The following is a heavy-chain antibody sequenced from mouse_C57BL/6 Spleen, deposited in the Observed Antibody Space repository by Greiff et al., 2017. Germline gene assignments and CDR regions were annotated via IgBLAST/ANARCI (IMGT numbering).Heavy chain of an antibody. J-gene: IGHJ1*03. D-gene: IGHD2-3*01. CDR2: ISDGGRYT. V-gene: IGHV5-4*03. Sequence: VATISDGGRYTYYPDHVKGRFTISRDNAKNNLYLQMSHLKSEDPAMYYCARRGIYDGYYVGYFDVWGTGTTVTVSS. CDR3: ARRGIYDGYYVGYFDV.